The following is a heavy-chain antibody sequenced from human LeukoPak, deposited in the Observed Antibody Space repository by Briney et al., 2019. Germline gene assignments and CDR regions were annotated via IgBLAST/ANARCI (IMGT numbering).Heavy chain of an antibody. D-gene: IGHD5-18*01. V-gene: IGHV3-7*03. CDR3: ASLDTAKQPLANH. CDR1: GLTVSNHW. Sequence: GRSLRLSCVASGLTVSNHWMSWVRQAPGKGLEWVANIREERGQEYYVDSVKGRFTISKNSAKNSLYLQMNTLRVEDTAMYYCASLDTAKQPLANHWGQGTLVTVSS. CDR2: IREERGQE. J-gene: IGHJ5*02.